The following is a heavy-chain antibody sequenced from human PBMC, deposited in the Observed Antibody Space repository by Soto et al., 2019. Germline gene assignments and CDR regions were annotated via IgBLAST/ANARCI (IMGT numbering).Heavy chain of an antibody. CDR1: GGAFNSFA. CDR3: ATDPRGGIFGGVNWFDP. V-gene: IGHV1-69*01. Sequence: QVQLVQSGAEVKKPGSSVKVSCKASGGAFNSFAFSWVRQAPGQGLEWMGVLIPIFNKRNYAQKFQGRVTITADESTSTAYMALSSLTSEDTAVYYCATDPRGGIFGGVNWFDPWGQGTLVTVSS. CDR2: LIPIFNKR. J-gene: IGHJ5*02. D-gene: IGHD3-3*01.